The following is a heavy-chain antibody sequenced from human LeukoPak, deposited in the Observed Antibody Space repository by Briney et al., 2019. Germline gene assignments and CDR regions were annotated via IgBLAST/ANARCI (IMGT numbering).Heavy chain of an antibody. CDR2: ISASDTRT. D-gene: IGHD1-26*01. Sequence: GGSLRLSCAASGFTFSSYAMSWVRQAPGKGLEWVSSISASDTRTYYAASVKGRFTISRDNSKETLYLQMNSLRAEDTAVYYCAKHEGTQRELLDYWGQGTLVSVSS. J-gene: IGHJ4*02. CDR1: GFTFSSYA. V-gene: IGHV3-23*01. CDR3: AKHEGTQRELLDY.